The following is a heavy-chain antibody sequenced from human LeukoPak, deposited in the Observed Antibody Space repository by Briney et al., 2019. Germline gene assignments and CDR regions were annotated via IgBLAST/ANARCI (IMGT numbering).Heavy chain of an antibody. CDR2: INPNSGGT. CDR1: GYTFTGYY. D-gene: IGHD1-26*01. V-gene: IGHV1-2*02. J-gene: IGHJ5*02. Sequence: ASVKVSCKASGYTFTGYYMHWVRQAPGQGLEWMGWINPNSGGTNYAQKFQGRVTMTRDTSISTAYMELRSLRSDDTAVYYCARVREIGRPINWFDPWGQGTLVTVSS. CDR3: ARVREIGRPINWFDP.